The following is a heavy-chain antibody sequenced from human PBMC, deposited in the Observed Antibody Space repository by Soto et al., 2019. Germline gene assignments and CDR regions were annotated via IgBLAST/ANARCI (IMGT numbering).Heavy chain of an antibody. CDR1: GYTFTGYY. V-gene: IGHV1-2*02. Sequence: ASVKVSCKASGYTFTGYYMHWVRQAPGQGLEWMGWINPNSGGTNYAQKFQGRVTMTRDTSISTAYMELSRLRSDDTAVYYCAKTQAPVFGSGSYPSYGMDVWGQGTTVTVSS. CDR3: AKTQAPVFGSGSYPSYGMDV. D-gene: IGHD3-10*01. CDR2: INPNSGGT. J-gene: IGHJ6*02.